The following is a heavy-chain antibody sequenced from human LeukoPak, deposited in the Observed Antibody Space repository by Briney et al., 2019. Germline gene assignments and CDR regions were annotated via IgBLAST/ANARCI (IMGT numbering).Heavy chain of an antibody. Sequence: PGGSLRLSCAASGFTFSSYAMHWVRQAPGKGLEYVSAISSNGGSTYYANSVKGRFTISRDNSKNTLYLQMGSLRAEDMAVYYCARDVAAAGTQGYNWFDPWGQGTLVTVSS. CDR3: ARDVAAAGTQGYNWFDP. CDR1: GFTFSSYA. V-gene: IGHV3-64*01. D-gene: IGHD6-13*01. CDR2: ISSNGGST. J-gene: IGHJ5*02.